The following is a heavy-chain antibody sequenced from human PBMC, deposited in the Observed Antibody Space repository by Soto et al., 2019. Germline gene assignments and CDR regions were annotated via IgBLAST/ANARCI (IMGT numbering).Heavy chain of an antibody. J-gene: IGHJ6*02. CDR3: ARDRKIAARGHYYYYGMDV. Sequence: ASVKVSCKTSGYTFSNYGITWVRQAPGQPLEWLGWISLYSDGTNYAQKFQGRVTMTTDTSTSTAYMELSRLRSDDTAVYYCARDRKIAARGHYYYYGMDVWGQGTTVTVSS. CDR1: GYTFSNYG. CDR2: ISLYSDGT. D-gene: IGHD6-6*01. V-gene: IGHV1-18*01.